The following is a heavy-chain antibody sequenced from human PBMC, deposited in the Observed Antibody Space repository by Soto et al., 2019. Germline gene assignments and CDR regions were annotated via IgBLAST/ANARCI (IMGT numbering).Heavy chain of an antibody. V-gene: IGHV3-21*01. CDR2: ISSSSSYI. Sequence: ESGGGLVKPGGSLRLSCAASGFTFSSYSMNWVRQAPGKGLEWVSSISSSSSYIYYADSVKGRFTISRDNAKNSLYLQMNSLRAEDTAVYYCARVIGFRGWFDPWGQGTLVTFSS. CDR3: ARVIGFRGWFDP. J-gene: IGHJ5*02. CDR1: GFTFSSYS. D-gene: IGHD5-12*01.